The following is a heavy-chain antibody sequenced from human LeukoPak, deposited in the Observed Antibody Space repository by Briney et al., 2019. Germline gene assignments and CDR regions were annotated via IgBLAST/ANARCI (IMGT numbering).Heavy chain of an antibody. CDR1: GFMFSSYG. Sequence: GGSLRLSCAASGFMFSSYGMHWVRQAPGKGLEWVAFIRYDGSNKYYADSVKGRFTISRDNAKNSLFLQMNNLRVDDTGVYYCVRDYRGGWNDYWGQGTLVTVSS. CDR3: VRDYRGGWNDY. V-gene: IGHV3-30*02. D-gene: IGHD1-26*01. CDR2: IRYDGSNK. J-gene: IGHJ4*02.